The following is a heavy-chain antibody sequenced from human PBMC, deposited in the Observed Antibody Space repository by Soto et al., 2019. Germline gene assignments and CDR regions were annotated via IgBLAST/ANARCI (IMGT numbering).Heavy chain of an antibody. Sequence: ASVEVSCKASGGTFSSYAISWVRQAPGQGLEWMGGIIPIFGTANYAQKFQGRVTITADESTSTAYMELSSLRSEDTAVYYCARGGGASSSFRIAQVYYYYGMDVWGQGTTLTV. D-gene: IGHD6-6*01. J-gene: IGHJ6*02. CDR2: IIPIFGTA. V-gene: IGHV1-69*13. CDR1: GGTFSSYA. CDR3: ARGGGASSSFRIAQVYYYYGMDV.